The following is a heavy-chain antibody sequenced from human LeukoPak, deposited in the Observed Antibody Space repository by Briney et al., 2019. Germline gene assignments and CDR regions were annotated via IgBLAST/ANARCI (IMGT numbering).Heavy chain of an antibody. CDR2: ISGSGGST. J-gene: IGHJ4*02. CDR1: GFTFSSYA. D-gene: IGHD2-15*01. Sequence: PGGSLRLSCAASGFTFSSYAMSWVRQAPGKGLERVSAISGSGGSTYYADSVKGRFTISRDNSKNTLYLQMNSLRAEDTAVYYCAKSTPAQTRVDYFDYWGQGTLVTVSS. CDR3: AKSTPAQTRVDYFDY. V-gene: IGHV3-23*01.